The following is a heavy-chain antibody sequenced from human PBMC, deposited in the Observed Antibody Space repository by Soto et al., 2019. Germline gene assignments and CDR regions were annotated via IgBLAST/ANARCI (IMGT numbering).Heavy chain of an antibody. J-gene: IGHJ4*02. Sequence: ESGGGLVQPGRSLRLSCAASGFTFDDYAMHWVRQAPGKGLEWVSGISWNSGSIGYADSVKGRFTISRDNAKNSLYLQMNSLRAEDTALYYCAKGRNYYGSGSYYGYWGQGTLVTVSS. V-gene: IGHV3-9*01. CDR1: GFTFDDYA. D-gene: IGHD3-10*01. CDR2: ISWNSGSI. CDR3: AKGRNYYGSGSYYGY.